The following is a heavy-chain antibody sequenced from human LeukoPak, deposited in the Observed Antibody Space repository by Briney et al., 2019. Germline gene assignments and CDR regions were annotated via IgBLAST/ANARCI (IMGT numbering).Heavy chain of an antibody. CDR3: AREPEQWLVVYFDY. D-gene: IGHD6-19*01. Sequence: PGGSLRLSCAASGFTFSDYYMCWVRQAPGKGLEWVAVISYDGSNKYYADSVKGRFTISRDNSKNTLYLQMNSLRAEDTAVYYCAREPEQWLVVYFDYWGQGTLVTVSS. CDR2: ISYDGSNK. CDR1: GFTFSDYY. J-gene: IGHJ4*02. V-gene: IGHV3-30-3*01.